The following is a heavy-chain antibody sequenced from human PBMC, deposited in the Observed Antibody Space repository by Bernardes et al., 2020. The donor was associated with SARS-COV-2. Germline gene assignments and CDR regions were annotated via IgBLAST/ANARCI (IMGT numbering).Heavy chain of an antibody. J-gene: IGHJ5*02. CDR3: ARGQLDITMVVVVFTGASFYFDP. Sequence: SESLSLTCAVYGWSFSGSWWSWIRQSPGKGLEWIGKLNESGGANYNPSLMSRVSISLDTSKNQFHLTLNSVTAADTAVYYCARGQLDITMVVVVFTGASFYFDPWGQGTRVTVSS. D-gene: IGHD3-22*01. CDR2: LNESGGA. CDR1: GWSFSGSW. V-gene: IGHV4-34*01.